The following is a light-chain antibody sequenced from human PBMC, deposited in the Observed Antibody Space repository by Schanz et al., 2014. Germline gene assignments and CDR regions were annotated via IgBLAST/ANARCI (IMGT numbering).Light chain of an antibody. CDR1: QSVSSN. Sequence: EIVLTQSPGTLSLSPGERATLSCRASQSVSSNYLAWYQQKPGQAPRLLISGVSSRATGIPVRFSGSGSGTEFTLTISSLQSEDFAVYYCQQYNTWWTFGQGTKVEFK. CDR2: GVS. J-gene: IGKJ1*01. V-gene: IGKV3-15*01. CDR3: QQYNTWWT.